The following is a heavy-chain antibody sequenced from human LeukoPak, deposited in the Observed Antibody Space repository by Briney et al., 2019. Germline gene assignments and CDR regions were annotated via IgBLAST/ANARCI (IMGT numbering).Heavy chain of an antibody. Sequence: ATVKISCKVSGYIFTAYFIHWVQQAPGKGLEWLGLVDPDDGETQYADNFQGRVTITADTSTDTAYMELSSLTSDVTAVYYCATDLDGDYFDYWGQGTLVTVSS. CDR3: ATDLDGDYFDY. J-gene: IGHJ4*02. V-gene: IGHV1-69-2*01. CDR1: GYIFTAYF. CDR2: VDPDDGET. D-gene: IGHD3/OR15-3a*01.